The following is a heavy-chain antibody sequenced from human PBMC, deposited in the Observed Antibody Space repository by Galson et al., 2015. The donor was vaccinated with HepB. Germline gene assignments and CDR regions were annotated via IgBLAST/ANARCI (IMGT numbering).Heavy chain of an antibody. CDR1: GFTFSSYA. J-gene: IGHJ3*02. D-gene: IGHD3-10*01. V-gene: IGHV3-53*04. CDR3: ARVSSFWSGSGGYAFDI. Sequence: SLRLSCAASGFTFSSYAIMWVRQAPGKGLEWVSVIYSGGSTYYADSVKGRFTISRHNSKNTLYLQMNSLRAEDTAVYYCARVSSFWSGSGGYAFDIWGQGTMVTVSS. CDR2: IYSGGST.